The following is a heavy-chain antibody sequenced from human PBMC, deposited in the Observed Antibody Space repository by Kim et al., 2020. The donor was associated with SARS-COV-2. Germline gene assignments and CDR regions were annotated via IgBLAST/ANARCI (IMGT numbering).Heavy chain of an antibody. CDR2: IKSKTDGGTT. Sequence: GGSLRLSCAASGFTFSNAWMSWVRQAPGKGLEWVGRIKSKTDGGTTDYAAPVKGRFTISRDDSKNTLYLQMNSLKTEDTAVYYCTTDITIFGVVIIGWYWGQGTLVTVSS. D-gene: IGHD3-3*01. CDR3: TTDITIFGVVIIGWY. CDR1: GFTFSNAW. J-gene: IGHJ4*02. V-gene: IGHV3-15*01.